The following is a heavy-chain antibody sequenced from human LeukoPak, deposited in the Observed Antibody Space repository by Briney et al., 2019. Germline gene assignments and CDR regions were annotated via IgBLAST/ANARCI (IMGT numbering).Heavy chain of an antibody. D-gene: IGHD1-14*01. CDR2: IYHSGST. Sequence: PSETLSLTCAVSGYSISSGYYWGWIRQPPGNGLEWIGSIYHSGSTYYNPSLKSRVTISVDTSKNQFSLKLSSVTAADTAVYYCARHNAALLYWGPGTLVTVSS. V-gene: IGHV4-38-2*01. J-gene: IGHJ4*02. CDR1: GYSISSGYY. CDR3: ARHNAALLY.